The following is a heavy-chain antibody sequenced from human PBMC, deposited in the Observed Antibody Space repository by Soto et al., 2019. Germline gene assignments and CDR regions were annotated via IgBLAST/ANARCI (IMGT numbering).Heavy chain of an antibody. J-gene: IGHJ6*01. CDR2: ISRSSTGI. D-gene: IGHD3-10*01. Sequence: EVHLVESGGGLVQPGGSLRLSCAASGFTFSLYSMSWVRQAPGKGLEWVSYISRSSTGIHYADSVKGRFTISREAVTNSMHLQMNSLRDGHTAVYYCARAVTLGLDVWGQGTTVSISS. V-gene: IGHV3-48*02. CDR1: GFTFSLYS. CDR3: ARAVTLGLDV.